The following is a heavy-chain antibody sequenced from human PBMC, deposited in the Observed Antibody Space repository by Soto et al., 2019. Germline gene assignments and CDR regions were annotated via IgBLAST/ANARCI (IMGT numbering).Heavy chain of an antibody. Sequence: SETLSLTCTVSGGSISSYYWSWIRQPPGKGLEWIGYIYYSGSTNYNPSLKSRVTISVDTSKNQFSLKLSSVTAADTAVYYCARHHLMKPSWFDPWGQGTLVTVSS. CDR2: IYYSGST. V-gene: IGHV4-59*08. CDR1: GGSISSYY. D-gene: IGHD3-3*02. J-gene: IGHJ5*02. CDR3: ARHHLMKPSWFDP.